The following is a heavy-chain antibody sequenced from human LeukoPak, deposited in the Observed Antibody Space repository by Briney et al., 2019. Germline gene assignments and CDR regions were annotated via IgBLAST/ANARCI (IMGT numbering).Heavy chain of an antibody. Sequence: PSGTLSLTCAVPGGSISSSNWWSWVRQPPGKGLEWIGEIYHSGSTNYNPSLKSRVTISVDKSKNQFSLKLSSVTAADTAVYYCARGQVMVRGVYYGMDVWGQGTTVTVSS. CDR2: IYHSGST. J-gene: IGHJ6*02. CDR3: ARGQVMVRGVYYGMDV. D-gene: IGHD3-10*01. CDR1: GGSISSSNW. V-gene: IGHV4-4*02.